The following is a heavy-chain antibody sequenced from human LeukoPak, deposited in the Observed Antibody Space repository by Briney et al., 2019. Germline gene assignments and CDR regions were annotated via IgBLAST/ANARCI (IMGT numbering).Heavy chain of an antibody. D-gene: IGHD6-6*01. J-gene: IGHJ4*02. CDR2: IKTDGSST. Sequence: GGSLRLSCAASGFTFSSYAMHWVRQAPGKGLVWVSRIKTDGSSTTYADSVKGRFTISRDNAKNTLYLQMNGLRAEDTAVYYCVRDALAPRRDFDFWGQGTLVTVSS. V-gene: IGHV3-74*01. CDR3: VRDALAPRRDFDF. CDR1: GFTFSSYA.